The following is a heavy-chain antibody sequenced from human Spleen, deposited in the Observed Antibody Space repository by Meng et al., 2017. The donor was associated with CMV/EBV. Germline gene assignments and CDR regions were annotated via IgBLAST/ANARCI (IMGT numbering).Heavy chain of an antibody. CDR3: ARGPVKAAAGHGNYYYYGMDV. D-gene: IGHD6-13*01. V-gene: IGHV1-69*05. CDR2: IIPIFGTA. Sequence: SVKVSCKASGGTFSSYAISWVRQAPGQGLEWMGGIIPIFGTANYAQKFQGRVTITTDESTSTAYMELSSLRSEDTAVYYCARGPVKAAAGHGNYYYYGMDVWGQGTTVTVSS. J-gene: IGHJ6*02. CDR1: GGTFSSYA.